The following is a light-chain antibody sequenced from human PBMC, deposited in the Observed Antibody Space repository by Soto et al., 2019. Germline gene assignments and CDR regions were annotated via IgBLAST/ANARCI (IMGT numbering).Light chain of an antibody. CDR1: QTVSSSC. J-gene: IGKJ4*01. CDR2: GVC. V-gene: IGKV3-20*01. Sequence: EIVLTQSPGTLSLSPGESATLFCRASQTVSSSCLAWYQQKPGQAPRLLIYGVCSRATGIPDRFSGSGSGTDFTLTISRLQPEDFAVYYCQHYDNSAALTFGGGTNVEIK. CDR3: QHYDNSAALT.